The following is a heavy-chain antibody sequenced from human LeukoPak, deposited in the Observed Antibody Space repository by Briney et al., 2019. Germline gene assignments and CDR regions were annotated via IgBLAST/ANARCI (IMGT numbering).Heavy chain of an antibody. CDR3: AKDPYYFDY. Sequence: GGSLRLSCAASGFTFSILDMSWVRQAPGKGLEWVSAISGNGGRTYYADSVKGRFTISRDNSKNTLYLQMNSLRAEDTAVYYCAKDPYYFDYWGQGTLVTVSS. J-gene: IGHJ4*02. CDR2: ISGNGGRT. V-gene: IGHV3-23*01. CDR1: GFTFSILD.